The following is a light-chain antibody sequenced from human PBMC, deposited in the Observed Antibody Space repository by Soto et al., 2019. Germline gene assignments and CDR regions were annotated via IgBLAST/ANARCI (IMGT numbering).Light chain of an antibody. CDR2: AAS. Sequence: DIQMTQYPSSLFSSFGDRVTITCRASQSISSYLNWYQQKPGKAPKLLIYAASSLQSGVPSRFSVSGSGTDFTLTISRLKTEDFATYYGQQSYSTTVTFGQGTRLEIK. CDR1: QSISSY. CDR3: QQSYSTTVT. V-gene: IGKV1-39*01. J-gene: IGKJ5*01.